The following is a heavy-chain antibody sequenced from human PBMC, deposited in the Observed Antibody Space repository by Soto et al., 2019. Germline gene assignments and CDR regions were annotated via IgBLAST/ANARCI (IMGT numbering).Heavy chain of an antibody. V-gene: IGHV3-15*07. CDR1: GFTFSNAW. CDR2: IKSKTDGGTT. Sequence: GGSLRLSCAASGFTFSNAWMNWVRQAPGKGLEWVGRIKSKTDGGTTDYAAPVKGRFTISRDDSKNTLYLQMNSLKTEDTAVYYCTTAYCSSTSCYFYYYYGMDVWGQGTTVTVSS. D-gene: IGHD2-2*01. J-gene: IGHJ6*02. CDR3: TTAYCSSTSCYFYYYYGMDV.